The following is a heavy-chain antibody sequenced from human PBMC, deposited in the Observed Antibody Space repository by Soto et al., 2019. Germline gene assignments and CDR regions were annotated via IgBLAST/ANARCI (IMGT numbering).Heavy chain of an antibody. D-gene: IGHD6-6*01. Sequence: QVQLVQSGAEVKKPGASVKVSCKASGYTFTSYDINWVRQATGQGLEWMGWMNPNSGNTGYAQKFQGRDTMTRNTSISTAYMELSSLRSEDTAVYYCARGIRSYSSSLNWFDPWGQGTLVTVSS. V-gene: IGHV1-8*01. CDR2: MNPNSGNT. J-gene: IGHJ5*02. CDR3: ARGIRSYSSSLNWFDP. CDR1: GYTFTSYD.